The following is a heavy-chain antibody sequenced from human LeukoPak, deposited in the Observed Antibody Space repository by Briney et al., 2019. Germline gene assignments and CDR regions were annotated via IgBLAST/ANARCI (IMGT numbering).Heavy chain of an antibody. V-gene: IGHV1-18*01. J-gene: IGHJ4*02. Sequence: ASVRVSCKASGYTFTRYGISWVRQAPGQGLQWLGWISASNGNTNYAQKFRDRVTMSTDTSTGTAYLDVRSLTSDDTAVYYCARLVRRLQRLNIGRDSDYATGYYLDSWGQGTLVTVSS. CDR2: ISASNGNT. D-gene: IGHD5-12*01. CDR3: ARLVRRLQRLNIGRDSDYATGYYLDS. CDR1: GYTFTRYG.